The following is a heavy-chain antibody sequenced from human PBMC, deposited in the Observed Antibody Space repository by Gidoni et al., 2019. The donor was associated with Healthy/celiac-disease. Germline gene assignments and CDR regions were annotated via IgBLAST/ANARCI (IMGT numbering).Heavy chain of an antibody. Sequence: QVQLQESGPGLVKPSETLSLTCTVSGGSISSYYWSWIRQPPGKGLEWIGYIYYSGSTNYNPSLKSRVTISVDTSKNQFSLKLSSVTAADTAVYYCARDSGPRGYFDLWGRGTLVTVSS. V-gene: IGHV4-59*01. CDR3: ARDSGPRGYFDL. J-gene: IGHJ2*01. CDR1: GGSISSYY. D-gene: IGHD7-27*01. CDR2: IYYSGST.